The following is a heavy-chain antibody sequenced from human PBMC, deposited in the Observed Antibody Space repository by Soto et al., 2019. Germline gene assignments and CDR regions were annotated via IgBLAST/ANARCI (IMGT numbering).Heavy chain of an antibody. Sequence: QVQLQESGPGLVKPSGTLSLTCAVSGGSISSSNWWSWVRQPPGKGLEWIGEIYHSGSTNYNPYLKRRVTISVDTSKNQFSLKLSSVTAADTAVYYCARVISAMAPFADWGHVPLVTVSS. CDR3: ARVISAMAPFAD. D-gene: IGHD5-18*01. CDR1: GGSISSSNW. V-gene: IGHV4-4*02. J-gene: IGHJ4*01. CDR2: IYHSGST.